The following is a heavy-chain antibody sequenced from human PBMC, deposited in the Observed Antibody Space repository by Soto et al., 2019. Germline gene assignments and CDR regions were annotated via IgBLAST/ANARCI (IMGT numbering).Heavy chain of an antibody. J-gene: IGHJ6*02. V-gene: IGHV1-3*01. D-gene: IGHD2-2*01. Sequence: ASVKVSCKASGYTFTGYAMHWVRQAPGQRLEWMGWINAGNGNTKYSQKFQGRVTITRDTSASTAYMELSSLRSEDTAVYYCAKAEVVPNYYYGIDVWGQGTTVTVSS. CDR1: GYTFTGYA. CDR3: AKAEVVPNYYYGIDV. CDR2: INAGNGNT.